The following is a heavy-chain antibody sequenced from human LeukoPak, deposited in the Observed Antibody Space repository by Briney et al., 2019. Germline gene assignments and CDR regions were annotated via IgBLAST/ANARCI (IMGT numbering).Heavy chain of an antibody. V-gene: IGHV3-66*01. D-gene: IGHD3-10*01. Sequence: GGSLRLSCAASGFTVSSNYMSCVRQAPGKGLEWVSVIYSSGSTYYADSVKGRFTISRDNSKNTLYLQMNSLRAEDTAVYYCARLYEGDYYGSGSYYWDYFDYWGQGTLVTVSS. CDR1: GFTVSSNY. CDR3: ARLYEGDYYGSGSYYWDYFDY. CDR2: IYSSGST. J-gene: IGHJ4*02.